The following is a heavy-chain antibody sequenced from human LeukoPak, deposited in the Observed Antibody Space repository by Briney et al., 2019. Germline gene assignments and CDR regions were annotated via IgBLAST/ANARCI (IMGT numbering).Heavy chain of an antibody. Sequence: GGSLRLSCAASGFTLSNDNAWMSWVRQAPGQGLEWVGLIKSKTAGGTADYGAPVKGRFTISRDDSKNTLYLQMNSLKTEDTAVYYCTTGGHYFGSWGQGTLVTVSS. D-gene: IGHD3-16*01. CDR1: GFTLSNDNAW. J-gene: IGHJ4*02. CDR3: TTGGHYFGS. CDR2: IKSKTAGGTA. V-gene: IGHV3-15*01.